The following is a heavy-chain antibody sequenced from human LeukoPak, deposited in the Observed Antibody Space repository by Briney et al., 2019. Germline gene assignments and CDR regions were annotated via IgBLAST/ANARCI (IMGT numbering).Heavy chain of an antibody. CDR1: GFTFSSYG. D-gene: IGHD3-22*01. CDR3: AYDSSGYYYTPGDY. Sequence: GGSLRLSCAVLGFTFSSYGMHWVGQAPGKGLEWVAVISYDGSNKYYADSVKGRFTISRDNSKNTLYLQMNGLRAEDTAVYYCAYDSSGYYYTPGDYWGQGTLVTVSS. J-gene: IGHJ4*02. V-gene: IGHV3-30*18. CDR2: ISYDGSNK.